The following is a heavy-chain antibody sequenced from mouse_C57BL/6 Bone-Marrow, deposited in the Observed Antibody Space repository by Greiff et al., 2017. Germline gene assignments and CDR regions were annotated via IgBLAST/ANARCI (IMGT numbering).Heavy chain of an antibody. D-gene: IGHD2-3*01. CDR3: SSFDGNYFDF. CDR2: IDPEIGDT. V-gene: IGHV14-4*01. J-gene: IGHJ2*01. CDR1: GFNIKDDY. Sequence: EVKLQESWAALLRPGASVKLSCTASGFNIKDDYLPWVKQRPEQCLAWIGWIDPEIGDTEYASKFQGKATITSDTSSTTAYLQLSSLTSEDTAVYYCSSFDGNYFDFWGQGTPLTVAS.